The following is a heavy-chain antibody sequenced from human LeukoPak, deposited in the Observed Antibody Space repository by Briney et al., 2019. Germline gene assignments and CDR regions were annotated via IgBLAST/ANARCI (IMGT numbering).Heavy chain of an antibody. CDR3: ARGPSGYFLYFQH. CDR2: IYYSGST. J-gene: IGHJ1*01. Sequence: SGTLSLTCTVSGGSISSYYWSWIRQPPGKGLEWMGYIYYSGSTNYNPSLKRRVTISVDTSKNQFSLKLSSVTAADTAVYYCARGPSGYFLYFQHWGQGTLVTVSS. CDR1: GGSISSYY. V-gene: IGHV4-59*08. D-gene: IGHD3-22*01.